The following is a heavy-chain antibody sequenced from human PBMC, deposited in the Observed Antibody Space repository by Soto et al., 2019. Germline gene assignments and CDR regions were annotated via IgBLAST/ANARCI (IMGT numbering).Heavy chain of an antibody. Sequence: GGSLRLSCAASGLTFSSYWMHWVRQAPGKGLVWVSRINSDGSSTNYADSVKGRFTISRDNAKNTLYLQMNSLRAEDTAVYYCAGGIEQWPEIWGQGTLVTVSS. CDR3: AGGIEQWPEI. V-gene: IGHV3-74*01. CDR2: INSDGSST. D-gene: IGHD6-19*01. J-gene: IGHJ4*02. CDR1: GLTFSSYW.